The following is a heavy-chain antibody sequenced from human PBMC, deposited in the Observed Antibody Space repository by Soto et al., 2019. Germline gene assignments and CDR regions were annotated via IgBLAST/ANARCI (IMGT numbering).Heavy chain of an antibody. J-gene: IGHJ4*02. D-gene: IGHD3-10*01. V-gene: IGHV1-69*01. CDR1: GGTFSSYA. CDR2: IIPIFGTA. Sequence: QVQLVQSGAEVKKPGSSVKVSCKASGGTFSSYAISWVRQAPGQGLEWMGGIIPIFGTANYAQKFQGRGTITADESTSTANMELSSLRSEDTAVYYCARTTMVRGGWGEVDYWGQGTLVTVSS. CDR3: ARTTMVRGGWGEVDY.